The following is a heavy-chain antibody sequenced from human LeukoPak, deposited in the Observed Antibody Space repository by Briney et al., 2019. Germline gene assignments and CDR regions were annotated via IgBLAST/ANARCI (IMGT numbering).Heavy chain of an antibody. J-gene: IGHJ4*02. CDR1: EFTFRSYA. D-gene: IGHD5/OR15-5a*01. V-gene: IGHV3-23*01. Sequence: GGSLRLSCVASEFTFRSYAMSWVRQAPGKGLEWVSAISGSGCSTFYSGSVKGRFTISRDNSKNTLYLQMNSLRAEDTAVYYCARATYIVSTILLDYWGQGTLVTVSS. CDR2: ISGSGCST. CDR3: ARATYIVSTILLDY.